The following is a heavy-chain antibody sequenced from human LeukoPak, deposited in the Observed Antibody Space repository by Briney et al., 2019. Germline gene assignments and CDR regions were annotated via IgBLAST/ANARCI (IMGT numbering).Heavy chain of an antibody. V-gene: IGHV4-34*01. Sequence: SDTLTLTCAVYGGSFSGYYWRWIRKPPGKALEWLGEINHSGSTNYNPSLKSRVTISVYTSKNQFSLKLSSVTAADTAVYYCASGRRRGNYYMDVWGKGTTVTVSS. CDR1: GGSFSGYY. J-gene: IGHJ6*03. D-gene: IGHD3-10*01. CDR3: ASGRRRGNYYMDV. CDR2: INHSGST.